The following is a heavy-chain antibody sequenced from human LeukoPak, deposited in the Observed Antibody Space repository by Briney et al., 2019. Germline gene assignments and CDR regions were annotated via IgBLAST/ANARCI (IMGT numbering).Heavy chain of an antibody. Sequence: GGSLRPSCAASGFTFSSYAMSWVRQAPGKGLEWVSATSGSGGSTYYADSVKGRFTISRDNSKNTLYLQMNSLRAEDTAVYYCARADYGDYEAWFDPWGQGTLVTVSS. D-gene: IGHD4-17*01. CDR3: ARADYGDYEAWFDP. J-gene: IGHJ5*02. CDR2: TSGSGGST. CDR1: GFTFSSYA. V-gene: IGHV3-23*01.